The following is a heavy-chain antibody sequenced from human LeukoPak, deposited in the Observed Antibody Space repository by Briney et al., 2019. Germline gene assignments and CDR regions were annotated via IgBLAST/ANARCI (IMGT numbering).Heavy chain of an antibody. CDR3: ANGVGLWATNYFNY. Sequence: HPGGSLRLSCAASGFTFRNSGMPSARQAPGKGLEWVAVISYHGSDTYYADSVKRRFTISRDNSKNTLYLQIYSLRTEDTAVYYCANGVGLWATNYFNYWGQGTLVTVSS. V-gene: IGHV3-30*18. J-gene: IGHJ4*02. CDR2: ISYHGSDT. CDR1: GFTFRNSG. D-gene: IGHD5-18*01.